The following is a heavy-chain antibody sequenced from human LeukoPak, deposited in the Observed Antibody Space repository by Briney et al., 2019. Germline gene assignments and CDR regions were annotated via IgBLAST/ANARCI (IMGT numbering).Heavy chain of an antibody. D-gene: IGHD6-19*01. CDR3: ARDAASGWHFYFDY. CDR1: GYTFSNYA. CDR2: ISAGNGNT. Sequence: ASVKVSCKASGYTFSNYAIHWVRQAPGQRLEWMGWISAGNGNTKYSQKFQGRVTITRDTSASTDYTELSSLTSEGAAVYFCARDAASGWHFYFDYWGQGTLVTLSS. J-gene: IGHJ4*02. V-gene: IGHV1-3*01.